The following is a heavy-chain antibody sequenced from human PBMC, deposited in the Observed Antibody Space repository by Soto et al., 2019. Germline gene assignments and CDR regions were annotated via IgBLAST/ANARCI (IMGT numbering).Heavy chain of an antibody. V-gene: IGHV1-24*01. CDR3: AITSAADGPTDAFDI. D-gene: IGHD6-13*01. Sequence: ASVKVSCKVSGYTLTELSMHWVRQAPGKGLEWMGGFDPEDGETIYAQKFQGRVTMTEDTSTDTAYMELSSLRSEDTAVYYCAITSAADGPTDAFDIWGQGTMVTVSS. CDR2: FDPEDGET. J-gene: IGHJ3*02. CDR1: GYTLTELS.